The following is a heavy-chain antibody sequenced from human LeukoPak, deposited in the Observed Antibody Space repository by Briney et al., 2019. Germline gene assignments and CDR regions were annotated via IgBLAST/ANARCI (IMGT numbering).Heavy chain of an antibody. J-gene: IGHJ6*02. Sequence: ASVKVSCKASGYTFTSYAMNWVRQAPGQGLEWMGWINTNTGNPTYAQGFTGRFVFSLDTSVSTAYLQISSLKAEDTAVYYCANQGATHAPSQPYYYYGMDVWGQGTTVTVSS. CDR1: GYTFTSYA. D-gene: IGHD5-12*01. CDR2: INTNTGNP. CDR3: ANQGATHAPSQPYYYYGMDV. V-gene: IGHV7-4-1*02.